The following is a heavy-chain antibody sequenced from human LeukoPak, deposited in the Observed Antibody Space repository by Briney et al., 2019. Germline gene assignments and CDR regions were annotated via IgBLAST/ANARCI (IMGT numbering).Heavy chain of an antibody. CDR1: GFTFDDYA. CDR3: AKGYSGNYYAAWD. Sequence: GGSLRLSCAASGFTFDDYAMHWVRQAPGKGLEWVSGISWNTGTIGYADSVKGRFTISRDNAKNSLYLQMNSLRPEDTALYYCAKGYSGNYYAAWDWGQGTLVTVSS. V-gene: IGHV3-9*01. D-gene: IGHD1-26*01. CDR2: ISWNTGTI. J-gene: IGHJ4*02.